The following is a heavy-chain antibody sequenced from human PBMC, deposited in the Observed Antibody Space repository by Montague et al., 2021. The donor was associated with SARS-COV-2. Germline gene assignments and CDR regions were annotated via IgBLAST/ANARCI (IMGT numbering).Heavy chain of an antibody. CDR3: ARGGSSGLGY. J-gene: IGHJ4*02. CDR1: GFIVSNYW. CDR2: INSDGTRI. Sequence: SLRLSCAASGFIVSNYWMHWVRQAPGKGLVWVSHINSDGTRINYAGSVKGRFTISRDSAKNTLYLQMNSLRVEDTAVYYCARGGSSGLGYWGQGTLVTVSS. V-gene: IGHV3-74*01. D-gene: IGHD6-6*01.